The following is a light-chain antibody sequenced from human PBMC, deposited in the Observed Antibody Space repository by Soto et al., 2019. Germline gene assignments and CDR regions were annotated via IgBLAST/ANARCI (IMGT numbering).Light chain of an antibody. CDR2: EVS. CDR3: SSYVSTTTLVA. J-gene: IGLJ2*01. V-gene: IGLV2-14*01. Sequence: QSALTQPASVSGSPGQSITISCTGTSSDVGAYNYVSWYQQHPGRAPKLMIYEVSNRPSGVSDRFSGSKSGNTASLTISVLQAEYEAHYYCSSYVSTTTLVAFGGGTKVTVL. CDR1: SSDVGAYNY.